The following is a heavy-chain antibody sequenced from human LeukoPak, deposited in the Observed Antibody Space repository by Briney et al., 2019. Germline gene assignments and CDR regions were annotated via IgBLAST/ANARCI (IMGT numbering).Heavy chain of an antibody. Sequence: GGSLRLSCAASGFIFDDYAMHWVRQAPGKGLEWVSGISWNSGKIDYADSVKGRFTISRDNAKNSLYLQMNSLRVEDTAVYYCAKVTAALHGGWFDPWGQGTLVTVSS. CDR1: GFIFDDYA. V-gene: IGHV3-9*01. CDR3: AKVTAALHGGWFDP. J-gene: IGHJ5*02. CDR2: ISWNSGKI. D-gene: IGHD2-2*01.